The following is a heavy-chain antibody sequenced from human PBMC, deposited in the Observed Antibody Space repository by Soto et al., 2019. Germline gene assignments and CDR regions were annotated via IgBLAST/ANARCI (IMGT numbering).Heavy chain of an antibody. CDR2: MYNTGST. Sequence: SETLSLTCTVSGGSISGYYWSWIRQPPGKGLEWIGYMYNTGSTVYNPSFKSRVTISVDTSKNQFSLKLNSVTAADTAVYYCARAGVATIYPGNNWFDPWGQGTLVTVSS. V-gene: IGHV4-59*01. J-gene: IGHJ5*02. D-gene: IGHD5-12*01. CDR3: ARAGVATIYPGNNWFDP. CDR1: GGSISGYY.